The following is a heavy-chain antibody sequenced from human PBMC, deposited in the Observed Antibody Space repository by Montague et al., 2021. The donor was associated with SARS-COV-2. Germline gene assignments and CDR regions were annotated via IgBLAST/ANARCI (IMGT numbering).Heavy chain of an antibody. CDR3: ARLKRYFDSSGSPSAFDF. J-gene: IGHJ3*01. Sequence: SETLSLTCTVSGDSITNNIDYWAWIRQPPGKGLEWIGSIYYTGNTYYNPSLKSRVTISVVTSKNHFTLKLSSVTAAETAVYYCARLKRYFDSSGSPSAFDFWGQGTKATVSS. CDR2: IYYTGNT. V-gene: IGHV4-39*02. D-gene: IGHD3-22*01. CDR1: GDSITNNIDY.